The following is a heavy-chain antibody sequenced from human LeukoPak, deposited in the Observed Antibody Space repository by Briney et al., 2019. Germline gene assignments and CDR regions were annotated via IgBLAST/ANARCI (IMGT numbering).Heavy chain of an antibody. CDR2: IYYSGST. CDR1: GGSVSSGGYY. CDR3: ARVESGGSPFDY. V-gene: IGHV4-31*03. Sequence: SETLSLTCTVSGGSVSSGGYYWSWIRQHPGKGLEWIGYIYYSGSTYYNPSLKSRVTTSVDTSKNQFSLKLSSVTAADTAVYYCARVESGGSPFDYWGQGTLVTVSS. D-gene: IGHD2-15*01. J-gene: IGHJ4*02.